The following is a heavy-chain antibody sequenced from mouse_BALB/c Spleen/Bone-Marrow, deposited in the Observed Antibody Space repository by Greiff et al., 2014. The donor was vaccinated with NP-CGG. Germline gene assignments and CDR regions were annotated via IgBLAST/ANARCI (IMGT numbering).Heavy chain of an antibody. CDR2: INPYNDGT. Sequence: VQLQQSGPELVKPGASEKMSCKASGYTFTSYVMHWVKQKPGQGLEWIGYINPYNDGTKYNEKFKGKATLTSDKSSSTAYMELSSLTSEDSAVYYCARWRYPYAMDYWGQGTSVTVSS. D-gene: IGHD5-1-1*01. CDR3: ARWRYPYAMDY. CDR1: GYTFTSYV. J-gene: IGHJ4*01. V-gene: IGHV1-14*01.